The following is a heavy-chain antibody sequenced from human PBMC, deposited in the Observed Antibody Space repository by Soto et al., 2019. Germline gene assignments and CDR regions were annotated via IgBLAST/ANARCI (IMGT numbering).Heavy chain of an antibody. CDR2: INHSGST. J-gene: IGHJ5*02. CDR3: ARGRGGTIFGVVILRPNWFDP. D-gene: IGHD3-3*01. Sequence: QVQLQQWGAGLLKPSETLSLTCAVYGGSFSGYYWSWIRQPPGKGLEWIGEINHSGSTNYNPSLKSRVTISLDTSKNQFSLKLSSVTAADTAVYYCARGRGGTIFGVVILRPNWFDPWGQGTLVTVSS. V-gene: IGHV4-34*01. CDR1: GGSFSGYY.